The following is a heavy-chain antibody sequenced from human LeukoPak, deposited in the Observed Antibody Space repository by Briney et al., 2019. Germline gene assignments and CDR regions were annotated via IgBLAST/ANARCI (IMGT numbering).Heavy chain of an antibody. CDR3: ARETTMGIYYYGMDV. Sequence: ASVKVSCKASGYTFTSYDINWVRQATGQGLEWMGWMNPNSGNTGYAQKFQGRVTMTRNTSISTAYMELSRLRSDDTAVYYCARETTMGIYYYGMDVWGQGTTVTVSS. D-gene: IGHD5-18*01. CDR1: GYTFTSYD. J-gene: IGHJ6*02. V-gene: IGHV1-8*01. CDR2: MNPNSGNT.